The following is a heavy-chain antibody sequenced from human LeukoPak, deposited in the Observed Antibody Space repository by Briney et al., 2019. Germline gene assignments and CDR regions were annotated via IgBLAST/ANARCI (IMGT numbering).Heavy chain of an antibody. CDR2: INHSGST. CDR1: GGSFSGYY. Sequence: SETLSLTCAVYGGSFSGYYWSWIRQPPGKGLEWIGEINHSGSTNYNPSLKSRVTISVDTSKNQFSLKLSSVTAADTAAYYCARAIAAAGTTDAFDIWGQGTMVTVSS. CDR3: ARAIAAAGTTDAFDI. D-gene: IGHD6-13*01. J-gene: IGHJ3*02. V-gene: IGHV4-34*01.